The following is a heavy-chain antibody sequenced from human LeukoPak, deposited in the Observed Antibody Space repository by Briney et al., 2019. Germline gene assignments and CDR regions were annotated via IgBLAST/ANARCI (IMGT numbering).Heavy chain of an antibody. Sequence: GASVKVSCKASGGTFSGYAISWVRQAPGQGLEWMGGIIPIFGTANYAQKFQGRVTITADESTSTAYMELSSLRSEDTAVYYCARGTGTKFNYFDYWGQGALVTVPS. D-gene: IGHD1-7*01. CDR1: GGTFSGYA. V-gene: IGHV1-69*13. CDR3: ARGTGTKFNYFDY. CDR2: IIPIFGTA. J-gene: IGHJ4*02.